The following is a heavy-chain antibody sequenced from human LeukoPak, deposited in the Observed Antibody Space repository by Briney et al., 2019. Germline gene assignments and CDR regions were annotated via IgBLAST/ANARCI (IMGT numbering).Heavy chain of an antibody. CDR3: ARDPPGSLSGPVDY. V-gene: IGHV4-30-2*01. CDR1: GGSISSGGYY. J-gene: IGHJ4*02. Sequence: SETLSLTCTVSGGSISSGGYYWSWIRQPPGKGLEWIGYIYHSGSTYYNPSLKSRVTISVDTSKNQFSLKLSSVTAADTAVYYCARDPPGSLSGPVDYWGQGTLVTVSS. CDR2: IYHSGST. D-gene: IGHD3-10*01.